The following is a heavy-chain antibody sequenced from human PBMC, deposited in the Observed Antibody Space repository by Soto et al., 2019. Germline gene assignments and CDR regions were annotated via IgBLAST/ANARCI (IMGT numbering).Heavy chain of an antibody. V-gene: IGHV3-33*01. CDR1: GFTFSSYG. J-gene: IGHJ4*02. Sequence: QVQLVESGGGVVQPGRSLRLSCAASGFTFSSYGMHWVRQAPGKGLEWVAVIWDDGSNKYYADSVKGRFTISRDNSKNTLYLQMNSLRAEDTAVYYCASRDRRFDYWGQGTLVTVSS. CDR3: ASRDRRFDY. CDR2: IWDDGSNK. D-gene: IGHD2-21*01.